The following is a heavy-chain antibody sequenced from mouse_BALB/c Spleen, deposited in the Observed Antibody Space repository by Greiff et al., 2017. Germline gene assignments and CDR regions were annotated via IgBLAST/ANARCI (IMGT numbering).Heavy chain of an antibody. D-gene: IGHD2-10*02. CDR1: GYSITSGYY. J-gene: IGHJ2*01. CDR2: ISYDGSN. Sequence: LQESGPGLVKPSQSLSLTCSVTGYSITSGYYWNWIRQFPGNKLEWMGYISYDGSNNYNPSLKNRISITRDTSKNQFFLKLNSVTTEDTATYYCARDAPYGNYHYFDYWGQGTTLTVSS. CDR3: ARDAPYGNYHYFDY. V-gene: IGHV3-6*02.